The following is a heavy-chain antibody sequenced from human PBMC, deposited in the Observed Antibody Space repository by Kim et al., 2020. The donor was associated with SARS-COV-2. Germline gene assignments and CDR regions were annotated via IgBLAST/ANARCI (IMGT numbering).Heavy chain of an antibody. J-gene: IGHJ4*01. D-gene: IGHD1-1*01. V-gene: IGHV3-21*01. CDR3: ARERFNDFFFDY. CDR2: ISGDSNLI. Sequence: GGSLRLSCAASGFTFSRYSMDWVRQAPGKGLEWVSSISGDSNLIYYGDSMKGRFTISRDNAKNSLYLQMNSLRAEDTAVYFCARERFNDFFFDYWGHGTLVTVSS. CDR1: GFTFSRYS.